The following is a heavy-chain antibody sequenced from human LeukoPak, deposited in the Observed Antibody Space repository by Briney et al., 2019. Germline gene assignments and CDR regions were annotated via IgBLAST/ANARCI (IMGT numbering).Heavy chain of an antibody. CDR1: GFTFSSYA. J-gene: IGHJ4*02. Sequence: GGSLRLSCAASGFTFSSYAMSWVRQAPGKGLEWVSAISGSGDSTYYGDSVKGRFTISRDNSKNTLYLQMNGLRAEDTAVYYCAKTRPLDSSSWSHGDYWGQGTLVTVSS. CDR2: ISGSGDST. CDR3: AKTRPLDSSSWSHGDY. V-gene: IGHV3-23*01. D-gene: IGHD6-13*01.